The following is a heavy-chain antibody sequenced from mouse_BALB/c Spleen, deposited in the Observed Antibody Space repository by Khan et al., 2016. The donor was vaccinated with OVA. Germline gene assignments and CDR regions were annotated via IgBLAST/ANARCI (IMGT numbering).Heavy chain of an antibody. CDR3: ASHLAGSFAY. CDR2: ISSGADYT. J-gene: IGHJ3*01. V-gene: IGHV5-6*01. D-gene: IGHD1-1*01. CDR1: GFTFSSYS. Sequence: EVELVESGGDLVKPGGSLKLSCAASGFTFSSYSMSWVRQTPDKRLEWVATISSGADYTYYPDSVKGRFTISRDNAKNTPYLQMYSLKSGDTAMYYCASHLAGSFAYWGQGTLVTVSA.